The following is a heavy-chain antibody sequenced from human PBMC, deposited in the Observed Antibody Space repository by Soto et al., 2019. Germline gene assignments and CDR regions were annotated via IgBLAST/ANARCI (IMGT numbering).Heavy chain of an antibody. CDR1: GFSFSSYW. Sequence: EVQLVESGGGLVQPGGSLRLSCADSGFSFSSYWMHWARQGPGKGLVWVARINTDGSSTNYADSVKGRFTISRDNAKNTLYLQMNSLRAEDTAVYYCARSPGGYYIDWGQGTMVTVSS. J-gene: IGHJ3*01. V-gene: IGHV3-74*01. D-gene: IGHD3-9*01. CDR3: ARSPGGYYID. CDR2: INTDGSST.